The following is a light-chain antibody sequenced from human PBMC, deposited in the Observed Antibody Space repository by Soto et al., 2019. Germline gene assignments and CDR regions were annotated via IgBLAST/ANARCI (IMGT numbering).Light chain of an antibody. CDR2: DDS. CDR3: QSYDSSLGGYV. Sequence: SYELTQPPSVSVAPGQTARITCGGNNIGSTSVHWYQQRPGQAPVLVVYDDSDRPSGIPDRISGSNSGTSASLAITGLQAEDETDYYCQSYDSSLGGYVFGTGTKLTVL. V-gene: IGLV3-21*02. CDR1: NIGSTS. J-gene: IGLJ1*01.